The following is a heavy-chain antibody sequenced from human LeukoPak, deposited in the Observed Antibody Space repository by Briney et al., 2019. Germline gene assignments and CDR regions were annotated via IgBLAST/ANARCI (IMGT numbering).Heavy chain of an antibody. CDR1: GFTFSSYW. Sequence: PGGSLRLSCAASGFTFSSYWMSWVRQAPGKGLEWVANIKQDGSEKYYVDSVKGRFTISRDNAKNSLYLQMNSLRAEDTAVYYCARVTGVPAAIRGGFDYRGQGTLVTVSS. J-gene: IGHJ4*02. V-gene: IGHV3-7*01. CDR2: IKQDGSEK. D-gene: IGHD2-2*02. CDR3: ARVTGVPAAIRGGFDY.